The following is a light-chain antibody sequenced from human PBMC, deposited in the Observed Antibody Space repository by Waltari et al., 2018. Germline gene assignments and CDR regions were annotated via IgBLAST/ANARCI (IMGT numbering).Light chain of an antibody. CDR3: AAWDDSLSGHVV. Sequence: QSVLTQPPSASATPGQRVTISCSGSSSNIGRSYVYWYQQFPGTAPKLLIYTNAPRPSGVPDRFSASKSGTSASLAISGLRSEDEADYYCAAWDDSLSGHVVFGGGTKLTVL. CDR2: TNA. V-gene: IGLV1-47*02. J-gene: IGLJ2*01. CDR1: SSNIGRSY.